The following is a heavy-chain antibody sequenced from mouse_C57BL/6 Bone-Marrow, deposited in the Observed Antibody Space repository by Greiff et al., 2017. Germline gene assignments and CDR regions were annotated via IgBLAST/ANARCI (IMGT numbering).Heavy chain of an antibody. V-gene: IGHV1-80*01. J-gene: IGHJ4*01. CDR2: IYPGDGDT. CDR1: GYAFSSYW. CDR3: ARCPCTVVATEAMDY. Sequence: QVQLQQSGAELVKPGPSVKISCKASGYAFSSYWMNWVKQRPGKGLEWIGQIYPGDGDTNYNGKFKGKATLTADKSSSTAYMQLSSLTSEDSAVYFCARCPCTVVATEAMDYWGQGTSVTVSS. D-gene: IGHD1-1*01.